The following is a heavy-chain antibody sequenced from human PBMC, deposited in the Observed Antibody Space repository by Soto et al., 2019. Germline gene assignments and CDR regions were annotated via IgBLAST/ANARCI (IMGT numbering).Heavy chain of an antibody. Sequence: PSETLSLTCTVSGGSISSDYWSWIRQPPGKGLEWIGYIYYSGSTNYNPSLKSRVTISVDTSKNQFSLKLSSVTAADTAVYYCAREVGVAAAGTWWFDPWGQGTLVTVSS. D-gene: IGHD6-13*01. CDR3: AREVGVAAAGTWWFDP. J-gene: IGHJ5*02. V-gene: IGHV4-59*01. CDR2: IYYSGST. CDR1: GGSISSDY.